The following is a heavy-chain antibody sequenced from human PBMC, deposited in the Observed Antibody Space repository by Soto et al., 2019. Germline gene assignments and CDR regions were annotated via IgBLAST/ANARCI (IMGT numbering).Heavy chain of an antibody. V-gene: IGHV3-33*01. Sequence: PGGSLRLSCAASGFTFSSYGMYWVRQAPGKGLEWVAVIWNDGSNKYYADSVKGRFTISRDNSKNTLYLQMNSLRAEDTAVYYCAREGLYDSSGYYVWGQGTLVTVSS. J-gene: IGHJ4*02. D-gene: IGHD3-22*01. CDR3: AREGLYDSSGYYV. CDR1: GFTFSSYG. CDR2: IWNDGSNK.